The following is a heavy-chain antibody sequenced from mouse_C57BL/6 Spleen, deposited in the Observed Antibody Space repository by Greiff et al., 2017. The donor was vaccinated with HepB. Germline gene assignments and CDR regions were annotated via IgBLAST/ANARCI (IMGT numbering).Heavy chain of an antibody. CDR2: IDPETGGT. V-gene: IGHV1-15*01. CDR3: TRPDYYGSSPWFAY. D-gene: IGHD1-1*01. Sequence: VQLQQSGAELVRPGASVTLSCKASGYTFTDYEMHWVKQTPVHGLEWIGAIDPETGGTAYNQKFKGKAIRTADKSSSTAYMELRSLTSEDSAVYYCTRPDYYGSSPWFAYWGQGTLVTVSA. CDR1: GYTFTDYE. J-gene: IGHJ3*01.